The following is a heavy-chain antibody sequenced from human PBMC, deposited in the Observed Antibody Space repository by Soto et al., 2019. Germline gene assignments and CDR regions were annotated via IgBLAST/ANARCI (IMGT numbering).Heavy chain of an antibody. CDR1: GYSFTSYW. D-gene: IGHD3-10*01. J-gene: IGHJ6*02. Sequence: GESLKISCQGSGYSFTSYWPGWVRQMPGKGLEWMGIIYPGDSDTRYSPSFQGQVTISADKSISTAYLQWSSLKASDTAMYYCAGGGVRGVIARTRDYYGMDAWGQGTTVTVSS. V-gene: IGHV5-51*01. CDR3: AGGGVRGVIARTRDYYGMDA. CDR2: IYPGDSDT.